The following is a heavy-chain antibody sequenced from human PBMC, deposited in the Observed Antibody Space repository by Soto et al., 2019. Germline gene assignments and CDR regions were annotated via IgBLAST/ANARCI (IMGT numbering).Heavy chain of an antibody. V-gene: IGHV3-74*01. J-gene: IGHJ4*02. CDR3: ARGDGYNPDY. CDR2: INSDGSNT. Sequence: GGSLRLSCAASGFTFSSYWMHWVRQAPGEGLVWVALINSDGSNTSYADSVKGRFTISRDNSKNTLYLQMNSLRAEDTAVYYCARGDGYNPDYWGQGTLVTVSS. CDR1: GFTFSSYW. D-gene: IGHD5-12*01.